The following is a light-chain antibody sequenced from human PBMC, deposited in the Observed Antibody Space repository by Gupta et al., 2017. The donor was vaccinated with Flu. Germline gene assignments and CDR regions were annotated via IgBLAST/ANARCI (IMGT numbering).Light chain of an antibody. CDR2: AAS. V-gene: IGKV1-12*01. CDR1: QGIYTW. J-gene: IGKJ1*01. Sequence: PASVSASLGDRVTITCRASQGIYTWLAWYQQKPGKAPDLLISAASSLQSGVPSRFRGSGSGTDFTLTINSLQPEDFATYYCQQANSFPHTFGQGTKVELK. CDR3: QQANSFPHT.